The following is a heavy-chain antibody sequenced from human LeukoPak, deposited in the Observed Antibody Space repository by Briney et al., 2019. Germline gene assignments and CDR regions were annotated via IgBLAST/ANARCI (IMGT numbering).Heavy chain of an antibody. V-gene: IGHV4-59*08. D-gene: IGHD1-26*01. Sequence: PSETPSLTCTVSGGSLSSFYWSWIRQPPGKGLEWIGYIYYSGSTNYNPSLKSRVTISVDTSKNQFSLKLSSVTAADTAVYYCARHSGSRDGFDIWGQGTMVTVSS. CDR3: ARHSGSRDGFDI. CDR2: IYYSGST. J-gene: IGHJ3*02. CDR1: GGSLSSFY.